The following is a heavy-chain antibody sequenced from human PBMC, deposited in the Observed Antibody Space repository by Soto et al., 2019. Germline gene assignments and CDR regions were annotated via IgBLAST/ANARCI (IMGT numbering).Heavy chain of an antibody. Sequence: QAQLVQSGAEVRKPGASVKVSCKASGYTFYSHSTSWVRQAPGQGLEWMGRINADYGNTQYAQKFRGRVTMTTDTTXTTVYMELTNLRSDDTAVYYCARCIQGDYYYGMDVWGQGTTVTVSS. CDR3: ARCIQGDYYYGMDV. D-gene: IGHD5-18*01. CDR2: INADYGNT. J-gene: IGHJ6*02. CDR1: GYTFYSHS. V-gene: IGHV1-18*01.